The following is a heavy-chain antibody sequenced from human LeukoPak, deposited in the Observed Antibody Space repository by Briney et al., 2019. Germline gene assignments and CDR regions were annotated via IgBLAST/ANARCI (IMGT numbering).Heavy chain of an antibody. CDR1: GYTFTSYD. D-gene: IGHD1-1*01. V-gene: IGHV1-8*01. CDR3: ARWNLTPRPIDY. J-gene: IGHJ4*02. Sequence: ASVKVSCKASGYTFTSYDINWVRQATGQGLEWMGWMNPNSGNTGYAQKFQGRVTMTRNTSISTAYMELRSLRSDDTAVYYCARWNLTPRPIDYWGQGTLVTVSS. CDR2: MNPNSGNT.